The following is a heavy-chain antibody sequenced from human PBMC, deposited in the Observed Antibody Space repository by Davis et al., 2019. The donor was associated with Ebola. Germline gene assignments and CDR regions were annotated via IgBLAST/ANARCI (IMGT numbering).Heavy chain of an antibody. J-gene: IGHJ5*02. Sequence: GESLKISCAASGLTFSSYWMHWVRQVPGKGLVWVSRINSDGSSPSYADSVKGRFTMSRDNAKNTLYLQMTSLRAGDTAIYYCARANSGCTGGGCFSGHWFDPWGQGTLVTVSP. CDR3: ARANSGCTGGGCFSGHWFDP. CDR1: GLTFSSYW. V-gene: IGHV3-74*01. CDR2: INSDGSSP. D-gene: IGHD2-15*01.